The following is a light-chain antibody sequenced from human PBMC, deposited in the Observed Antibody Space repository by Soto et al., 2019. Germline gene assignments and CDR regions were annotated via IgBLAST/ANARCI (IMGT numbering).Light chain of an antibody. CDR3: QQLSGXPLT. Sequence: DIQLTQSPSVLSASVGDTVTITFRASQALSNYLAWYQQKPVKSPDLLIYSASTLQSWVPSRFSGSGSETEFSLTIRALQPEDFATYYSQQLSGXPLTCGGGPKV. CDR2: SAS. V-gene: IGKV1-9*01. J-gene: IGKJ4*01. CDR1: QALSNY.